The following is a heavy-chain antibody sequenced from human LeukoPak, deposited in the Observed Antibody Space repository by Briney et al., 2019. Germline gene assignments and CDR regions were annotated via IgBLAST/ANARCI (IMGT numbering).Heavy chain of an antibody. CDR2: IHPKNGAT. D-gene: IGHD3-10*01. Sequence: ASVKVSCRASGYTFTGSGWYLYWLRQAPGQGLECVGWIHPKNGATLYAQKFQGRVAMTTDTSISTAYMELSRLRPDDTAMYYCARDGPAQMVDFDYWGQGTLVTVSS. J-gene: IGHJ4*02. V-gene: IGHV1-2*02. CDR1: GYTFTGSGWY. CDR3: ARDGPAQMVDFDY.